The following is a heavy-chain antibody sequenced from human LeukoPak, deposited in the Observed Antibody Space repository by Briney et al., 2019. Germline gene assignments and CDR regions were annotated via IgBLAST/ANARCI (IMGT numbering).Heavy chain of an antibody. V-gene: IGHV1-69*05. Sequence: SVKVSCKASGGTFSSYAISWVRQAPGQGLQWMGEIIPLFGTRNYAQKLQGRVTMTTDTSTSTAYMELRSLRSDDTAVYYCARALGYCSSTSCPPWFDPWGQGTLVTVSS. D-gene: IGHD2-2*01. CDR1: GGTFSSYA. CDR3: ARALGYCSSTSCPPWFDP. CDR2: IIPLFGTR. J-gene: IGHJ5*02.